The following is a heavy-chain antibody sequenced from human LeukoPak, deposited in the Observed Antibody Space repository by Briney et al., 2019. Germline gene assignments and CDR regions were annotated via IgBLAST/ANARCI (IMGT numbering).Heavy chain of an antibody. CDR1: GYTFTSYG. CDR3: ARDSADLDYYGSGSYW. D-gene: IGHD3-10*01. J-gene: IGHJ4*02. V-gene: IGHV1-18*01. Sequence: ASVKVSCKASGYTFTSYGISWVRQAPGQGLEWMGWISAYNGNTKYAQKLQGRLTMTTDTSTSTAYMELRSLRSDDTAVYYCARDSADLDYYGSGSYWWGQGTLVTVSS. CDR2: ISAYNGNT.